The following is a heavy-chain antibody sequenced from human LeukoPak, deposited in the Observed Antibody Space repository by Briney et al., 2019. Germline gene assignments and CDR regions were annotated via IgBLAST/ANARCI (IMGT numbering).Heavy chain of an antibody. Sequence: GGSLRLSCAASGFTFSSYWMTWVRQAPGKGLEWVANIKYDGSEKYYVDSVKGRFTISRDNAKNSLYLQMSSLRAEDTAVYYCARDPTYGQQGMYWGQGTLVTVSS. J-gene: IGHJ4*02. CDR3: ARDPTYGQQGMY. V-gene: IGHV3-7*01. CDR2: IKYDGSEK. CDR1: GFTFSSYW. D-gene: IGHD1-1*01.